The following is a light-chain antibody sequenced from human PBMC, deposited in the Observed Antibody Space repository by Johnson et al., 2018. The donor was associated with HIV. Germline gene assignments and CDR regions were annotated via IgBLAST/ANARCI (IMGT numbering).Light chain of an antibody. CDR1: TSKIGNNY. CDR2: ESN. J-gene: IGLJ1*01. V-gene: IGLV1-51*02. Sequence: QSVLTQPPSVSAAPGQKVTISCSGSTSKIGNNYVSWYQHLPGAAPKLLICESNKRPSGFPNRFSGSKSGTSATLGITGLQTGDEADYYCGTWDSRLSVYVFVTGTKVTVL. CDR3: GTWDSRLSVYV.